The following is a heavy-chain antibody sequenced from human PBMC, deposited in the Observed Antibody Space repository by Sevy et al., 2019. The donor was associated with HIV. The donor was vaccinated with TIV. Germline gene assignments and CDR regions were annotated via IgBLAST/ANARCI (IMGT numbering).Heavy chain of an antibody. CDR3: TRRTYYYGSGSPYYYGMDV. Sequence: GGSLRLYCAASGFTFSGSAMHWVRQASGKGLEWVGRIRSKANSYATAYAASVKGRFTISRDDSKNTAYLQMNSLKTEDTAVYYCTRRTYYYGSGSPYYYGMDVWGQGTTVTVSS. D-gene: IGHD3-10*01. V-gene: IGHV3-73*01. J-gene: IGHJ6*02. CDR2: IRSKANSYAT. CDR1: GFTFSGSA.